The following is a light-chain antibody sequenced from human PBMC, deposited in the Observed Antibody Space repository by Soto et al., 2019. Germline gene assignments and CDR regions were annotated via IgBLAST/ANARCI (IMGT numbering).Light chain of an antibody. V-gene: IGKV3-15*01. J-gene: IGKJ4*01. CDR1: QSVRSN. CDR3: QQYNNWPPLT. CDR2: GAS. Sequence: EIVMTQSPATLSVSPGVRATLSCRASQSVRSNLAWYQQKPGQAPRLLIYGASTRATGIPARFSGSGSGTEFTLTISSLQSEDFAVYYCQQYNNWPPLTFGGGNKVEIK.